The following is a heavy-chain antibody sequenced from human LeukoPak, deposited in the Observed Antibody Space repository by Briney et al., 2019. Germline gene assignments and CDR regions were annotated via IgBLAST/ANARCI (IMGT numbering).Heavy chain of an antibody. CDR3: VKDAKVDSSAYYSDPDDFEF. D-gene: IGHD3-22*01. CDR1: GFSSNNYG. CDR2: ISSDGAST. V-gene: IGHV3-64D*06. J-gene: IGHJ4*02. Sequence: GSLRLSCSASGFSSNNYGLHWVRQTPGKGLEYVSAISSDGASTYYADSVKGRFTISRDNSRNTLYLQMSSLRPEDTALYYCVKDAKVDSSAYYSDPDDFEFWGQGTLITVSS.